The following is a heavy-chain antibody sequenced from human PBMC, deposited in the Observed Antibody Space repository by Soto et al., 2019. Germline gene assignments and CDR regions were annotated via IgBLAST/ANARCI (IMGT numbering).Heavy chain of an antibody. CDR1: GGSISTYY. D-gene: IGHD2-8*02. CDR3: ARDKITGPFDY. V-gene: IGHV4-34*01. Sequence: TLSLTCTVSGGSISTYYWSGIRQPPGKGLEWIGEINHSGSTNYNPSLKSRVTISVDTSRNQFSLKLTSVTAADTAVYYCARDKITGPFDYWGQGTLVTVAS. CDR2: INHSGST. J-gene: IGHJ4*02.